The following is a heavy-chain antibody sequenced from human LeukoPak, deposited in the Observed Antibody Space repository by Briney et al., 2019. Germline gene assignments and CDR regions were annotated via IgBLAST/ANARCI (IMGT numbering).Heavy chain of an antibody. CDR3: ATIGSSSHYFDN. J-gene: IGHJ4*02. Sequence: GGSLRHSCAASVFSFSSSDMNWGRPAPGKGREWVSSISGSGSHTYYADSVKGRFTISRDNANNLLYLQMNSLRAEDTALYYCATIGSSSHYFDNWGQGTLVTVSS. V-gene: IGHV3-21*01. D-gene: IGHD6-6*01. CDR2: ISGSGSHT. CDR1: VFSFSSSD.